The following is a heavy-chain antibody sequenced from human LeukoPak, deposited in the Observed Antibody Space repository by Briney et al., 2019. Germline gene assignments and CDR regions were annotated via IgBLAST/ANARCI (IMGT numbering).Heavy chain of an antibody. J-gene: IGHJ4*02. D-gene: IGHD3-22*01. CDR3: ARSLIVASVDY. CDR1: GFRFDSFY. CDR2: ISAGGAVT. Sequence: GGSLRLSCAASGFRFDSFYMGWIRQVPGKGLDYIAFISAGGAVTSYAESVKGRFTISRDNAKNSVSLQINRLSADDTAVYYGARSLIVASVDYWGQGTLVIVSS. V-gene: IGHV3-11*04.